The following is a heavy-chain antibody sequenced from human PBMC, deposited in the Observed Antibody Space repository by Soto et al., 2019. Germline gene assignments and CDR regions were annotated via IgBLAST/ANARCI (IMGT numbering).Heavy chain of an antibody. CDR3: AQTLGSAVAGPGRFAL. CDR2: ITPMFGIG. V-gene: IGHV1-69*12. CDR1: GGTFNRYA. Sequence: QVQLVQSGAEVKKPGSSVKVSCKASGGTFNRYAISWLRQAPGQGPEWMGGITPMFGIGNYAQKFQGRVTITADESTTTVHMALRRLTCEDTAVYYCAQTLGSAVAGPGRFALWGRGTRVIVSS. J-gene: IGHJ2*01. D-gene: IGHD6-19*01.